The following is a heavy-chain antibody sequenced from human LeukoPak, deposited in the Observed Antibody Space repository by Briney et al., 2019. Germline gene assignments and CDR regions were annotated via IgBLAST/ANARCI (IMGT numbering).Heavy chain of an antibody. CDR2: IIPILATP. CDR3: ASAPIGDHPDY. D-gene: IGHD4-17*01. Sequence: SVKVSCKASGGTFITYAINWVRQAPGQGREGMGVIIPILATPHYAQTFQGRVTITANESTSTAYMELSSLSSEDTALYYCASAPIGDHPDYWGQGALVTVSS. V-gene: IGHV1-69*13. J-gene: IGHJ4*02. CDR1: GGTFITYA.